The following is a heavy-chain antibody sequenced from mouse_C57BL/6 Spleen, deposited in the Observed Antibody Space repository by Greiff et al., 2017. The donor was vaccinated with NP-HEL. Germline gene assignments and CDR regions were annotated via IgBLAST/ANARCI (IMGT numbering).Heavy chain of an antibody. CDR2: IYPGSGNT. J-gene: IGHJ4*01. CDR1: GYTFTDYY. V-gene: IGHV1-76*01. Sequence: QVQLQQSGAELVRPGASVKLSCKASGYTFTDYYINWVKQRPGQGLEWIARIYPGSGNTYYNEKFKGKATLTAEKSSSTAYMQLSSLTSEDSAVYFCARDRIYYDYEGAMDYWGQGTSVTVSS. D-gene: IGHD2-4*01. CDR3: ARDRIYYDYEGAMDY.